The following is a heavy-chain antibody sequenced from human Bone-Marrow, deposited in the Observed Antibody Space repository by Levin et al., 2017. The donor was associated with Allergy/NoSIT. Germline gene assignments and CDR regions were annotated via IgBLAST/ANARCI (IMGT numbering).Heavy chain of an antibody. CDR2: IKWNSDAI. D-gene: IGHD6-13*01. Sequence: GGSLRLSCAASRFIFDDYNMHWVRQAPGKGLEWVSGIKWNSDAIGFADSVKGRFTISRDNAKNSLYLQMNSLRPEDTAFYYCAKGGLYGQQLDRNYFDYWGLGTLVTVSS. CDR1: RFIFDDYN. J-gene: IGHJ4*02. CDR3: AKGGLYGQQLDRNYFDY. V-gene: IGHV3-9*01.